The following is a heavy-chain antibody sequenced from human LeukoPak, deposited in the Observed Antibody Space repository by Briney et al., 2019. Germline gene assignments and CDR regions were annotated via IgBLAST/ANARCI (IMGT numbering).Heavy chain of an antibody. J-gene: IGHJ6*02. CDR3: ARDIVVVPAAYYYYGMDV. CDR2: IIPIFGTA. Sequence: SVQVSCKASGGTFSSYAISWVRQAPGQGLEWMGGIIPIFGTANYAQKFQGRVTITADESTSTAYMELSSLRSEDTAVYYCARDIVVVPAAYYYYGMDVWGQGTTVTVSS. CDR1: GGTFSSYA. V-gene: IGHV1-69*01. D-gene: IGHD2-2*01.